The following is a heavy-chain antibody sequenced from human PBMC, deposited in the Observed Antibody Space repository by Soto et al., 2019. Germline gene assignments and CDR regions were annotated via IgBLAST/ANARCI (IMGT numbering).Heavy chain of an antibody. CDR3: ARICRYCSGGDCHA. CDR1: GVSFNGYD. Sequence: SLRLSCAASGVSFNGYDMHWVRQAPGKGPEWVAIILYDGSNTYYSDSVRGRFTISRDNSKDTLYLQMHSLRSEDTAIYYCARICRYCSGGDCHAWGQGTQVTVSS. J-gene: IGHJ5*02. V-gene: IGHV3-30*03. D-gene: IGHD2-15*01. CDR2: ILYDGSNT.